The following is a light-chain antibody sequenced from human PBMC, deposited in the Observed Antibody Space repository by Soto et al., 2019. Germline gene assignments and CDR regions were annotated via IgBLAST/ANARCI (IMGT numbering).Light chain of an antibody. V-gene: IGKV4-1*01. CDR3: QQCYSRPLT. CDR1: QSVLHSSNNNNY. CDR2: RAS. J-gene: IGKJ4*01. Sequence: DIVMTQSPDSLAGSLGERATITCRSSQSVLHSSNNNNYLTWYQQTPGQPPKVLISRASTRESGVPDRFTGSGSATDFTLTISKLQAEDVSVYYCQQCYSRPLTFGGGTKVDIK.